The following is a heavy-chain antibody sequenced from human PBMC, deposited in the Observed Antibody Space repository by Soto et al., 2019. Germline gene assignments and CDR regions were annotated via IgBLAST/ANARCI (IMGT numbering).Heavy chain of an antibody. CDR1: CFTFSNAW. Sequence: PGGSLRLSCAASCFTFSNAWMNWVRQAPGKGLEWVGRIKSKTDGGTTDYAAPVKGRFTISRDDSKNTLYLQMNSLKTEDTAVYYCTPAVYGDYWDYWGQGTLVTVSS. CDR3: TPAVYGDYWDY. V-gene: IGHV3-15*07. CDR2: IKSKTDGGTT. D-gene: IGHD4-17*01. J-gene: IGHJ4*02.